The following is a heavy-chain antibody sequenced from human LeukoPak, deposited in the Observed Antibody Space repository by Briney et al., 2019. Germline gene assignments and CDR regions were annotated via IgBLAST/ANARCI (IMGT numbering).Heavy chain of an antibody. D-gene: IGHD3-16*01. CDR3: ARTGDGFDY. CDR2: IYYSGST. CDR1: GGSISSYY. V-gene: IGHV4-59*01. Sequence: SETLSLTCIVSGGSISSYYWSWIRQPPGKGLEWIGYIYYSGSTNYNPSLKSRVTISVDTSKNQFSLKLSSVTAADTAVYYCARTGDGFDYWGQGTLVTVSS. J-gene: IGHJ4*02.